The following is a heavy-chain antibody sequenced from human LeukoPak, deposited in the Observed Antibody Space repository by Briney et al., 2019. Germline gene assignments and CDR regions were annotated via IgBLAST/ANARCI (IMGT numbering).Heavy chain of an antibody. CDR3: ASSGGVCSGGSCYSPRGSEYFQH. D-gene: IGHD2-15*01. CDR1: GFTFSSYW. CDR2: IKQDGSEK. Sequence: GGSLRLSCAASGFTFSSYWMSWVRQAPGKGLEWVANIKQDGSEKYYVDPVKGRFTISRDNAKNSLYLQMNSLRAEDTAVYYCASSGGVCSGGSCYSPRGSEYFQHWGQGTLVTVSS. V-gene: IGHV3-7*01. J-gene: IGHJ1*01.